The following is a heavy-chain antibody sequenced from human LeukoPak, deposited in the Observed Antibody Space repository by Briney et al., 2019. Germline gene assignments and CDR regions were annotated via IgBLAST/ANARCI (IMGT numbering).Heavy chain of an antibody. CDR1: GYTFTSYD. CDR3: ARDAPHENYYDSSGATFDY. J-gene: IGHJ4*02. V-gene: IGHV1-8*01. CDR2: MNPNSGNT. Sequence: ASVKVSCKASGYTFTSYDINWVRQATGQGLEWMGWMNPNSGNTGYAQKFQGRVTMTRNTSISTAYMELSSLRSDDTAVYYCARDAPHENYYDSSGATFDYWGQGTLVTVSS. D-gene: IGHD3-22*01.